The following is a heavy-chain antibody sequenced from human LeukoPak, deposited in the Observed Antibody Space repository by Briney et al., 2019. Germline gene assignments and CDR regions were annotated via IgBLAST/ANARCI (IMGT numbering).Heavy chain of an antibody. Sequence: GGSLRLSCAASGFTFSSYSMNWVRQAPGKGLEWVSHITASGTAMFYADSVKGRFTISRDNAKNSLYLQMNSLRAEDTAVYYCARVRYSSGCYDYWGQGTLVTVSS. CDR3: ARVRYSSGCYDY. V-gene: IGHV3-48*04. D-gene: IGHD6-19*01. CDR2: ITASGTAM. CDR1: GFTFSSYS. J-gene: IGHJ4*02.